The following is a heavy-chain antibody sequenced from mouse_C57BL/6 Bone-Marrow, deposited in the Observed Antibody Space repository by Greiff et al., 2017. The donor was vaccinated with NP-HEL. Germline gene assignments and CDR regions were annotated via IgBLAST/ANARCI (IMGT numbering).Heavy chain of an antibody. CDR1: GYTFTSYG. J-gene: IGHJ3*01. D-gene: IGHD4-1*01. CDR3: ARVLGTWFAY. V-gene: IGHV1-81*01. Sequence: VQLVESGAELARPGASVKLSCKASGYTFTSYGISWVKQRTGQGLEWIGEIYPRSGNTYYNEKFKGKATLTADKSSSTAYMELRSLTSEDSAVYFCARVLGTWFAYWGQGTLVTVSA. CDR2: IYPRSGNT.